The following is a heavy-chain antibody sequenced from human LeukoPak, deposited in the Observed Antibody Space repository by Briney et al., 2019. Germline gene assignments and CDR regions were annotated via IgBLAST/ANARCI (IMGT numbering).Heavy chain of an antibody. J-gene: IGHJ1*01. CDR3: AISSIAVAGTQH. CDR2: IYTSGST. V-gene: IGHV4-4*07. Sequence: SETLSLTCTVSGGSISSYYWSWIRQPAGKGLEWIGRIYTSGSTNYNPPLKSRVTMSVDTSKNQFSLKLSSVTAADTAVYYCAISSIAVAGTQHWGQGTLVAVSS. D-gene: IGHD6-19*01. CDR1: GGSISSYY.